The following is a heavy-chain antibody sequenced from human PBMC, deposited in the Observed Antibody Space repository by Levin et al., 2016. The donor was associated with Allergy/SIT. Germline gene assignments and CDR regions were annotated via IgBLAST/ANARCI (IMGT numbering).Heavy chain of an antibody. CDR2: IFYTGST. J-gene: IGHJ6*03. V-gene: IGHV4-31*02. CDR3: AREPPGYSSGIGYMDV. D-gene: IGHD5-12*01. Sequence: WIRQPPGKGLEWIGHIFYTGSTYYNPSLKSRITMSVDTSINQFSLNLRSVTAADTAVYYCAREPPGYSSGIGYMDVWGKGTTVTVSS.